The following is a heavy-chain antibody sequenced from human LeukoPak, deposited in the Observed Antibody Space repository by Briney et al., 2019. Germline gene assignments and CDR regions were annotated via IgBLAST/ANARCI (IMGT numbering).Heavy chain of an antibody. CDR2: IYYSGST. CDR3: ARPPFTVRYYFDY. V-gene: IGHV4-39*01. CDR1: GGSISSSSYY. D-gene: IGHD4-11*01. Sequence: SETLSLTCTVSGGSISSSSYYWGWIRQPPGKGLEWIGNIYYSGSTYYNPSLRSRVTISVDTSKNQFSLKLSSVTAADTAVYYCARPPFTVRYYFDYWGQGTLVTVSS. J-gene: IGHJ4*02.